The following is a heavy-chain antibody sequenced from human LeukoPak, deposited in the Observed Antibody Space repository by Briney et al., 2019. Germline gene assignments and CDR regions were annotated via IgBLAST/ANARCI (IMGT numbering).Heavy chain of an antibody. J-gene: IGHJ6*03. CDR3: ARDPLGYCSSTSCFSDYYMDV. D-gene: IGHD2-2*01. CDR1: GGSISSYY. V-gene: IGHV4-59*01. Sequence: SETLSLTCTVSGGSISSYYWSWIRQPPGKGLEWIGYIYYSGSTNYNPSLKSRVTLSVDTSKNQFSLKLSSVTAADTAVYYCARDPLGYCSSTSCFSDYYMDVWGKGTTVTVSS. CDR2: IYYSGST.